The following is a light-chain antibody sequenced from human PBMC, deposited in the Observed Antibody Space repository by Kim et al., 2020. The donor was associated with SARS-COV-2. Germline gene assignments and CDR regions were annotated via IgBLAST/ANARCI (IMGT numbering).Light chain of an antibody. Sequence: SASVGDRVTITCRASQSISSYLNWYQQKPGKAPKLLISGASSLQSGVPSRFSGGGSGTDFTLTVSSLQPEDFAIYYCQQSYSTPFIFGQGTKLEI. J-gene: IGKJ2*01. V-gene: IGKV1-39*01. CDR1: QSISSY. CDR3: QQSYSTPFI. CDR2: GAS.